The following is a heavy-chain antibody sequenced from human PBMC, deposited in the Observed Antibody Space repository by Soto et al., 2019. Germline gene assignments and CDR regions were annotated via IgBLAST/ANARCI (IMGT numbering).Heavy chain of an antibody. CDR3: ARSTVGATTGLGY. J-gene: IGHJ4*02. CDR2: IYHSGST. V-gene: IGHV4-4*02. Sequence: SETLSLTCAVSGGSISSSNWWSWVRQPPGKGLEWIGEIYHSGSTNYNPSLKSRVTISVDKSKNQFSLKLSSVTAADTAVYYCARSTVGATTGLGYWGQGTLVTVSS. D-gene: IGHD1-26*01. CDR1: GGSISSSNW.